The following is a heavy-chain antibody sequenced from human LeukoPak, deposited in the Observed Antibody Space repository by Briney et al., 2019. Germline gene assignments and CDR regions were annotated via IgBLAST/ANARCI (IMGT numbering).Heavy chain of an antibody. D-gene: IGHD6-13*01. CDR2: IYPGDSDT. J-gene: IGHJ4*02. Sequence: GESLKISCKGSGYSFTSYWIGWVRQMPGKGLEWMGIIYPGDSDTRYSPSFQGQVTISADKSISTAYLQWSSLKASDTAIGYCTRLQQLILLDYLRQGTMVSVSS. V-gene: IGHV5-51*01. CDR1: GYSFTSYW. CDR3: TRLQQLILLDY.